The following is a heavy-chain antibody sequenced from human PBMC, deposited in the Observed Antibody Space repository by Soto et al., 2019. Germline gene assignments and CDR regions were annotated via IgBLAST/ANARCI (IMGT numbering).Heavy chain of an antibody. CDR1: CGTISNHDFC. V-gene: IGHV4-30-4*08. D-gene: IGHD4-17*01. CDR2: IYYNGNT. Sequence: TLSLPLSVSCGTISNHDFCWTLNRQAPGKGLEWIGHIYYNGNTYYNPSLKSRLTMSLDTSQNQFSLHLTSVIAADSASYFCARATTVTSSFFYYGLDVWGQGTTVTVS. J-gene: IGHJ6*02. CDR3: ARATTVTSSFFYYGLDV.